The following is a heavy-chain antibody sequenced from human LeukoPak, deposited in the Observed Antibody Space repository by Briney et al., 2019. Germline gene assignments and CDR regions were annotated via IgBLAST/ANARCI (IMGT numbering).Heavy chain of an antibody. J-gene: IGHJ3*02. CDR3: ARELREHGVFDI. D-gene: IGHD1-26*01. CDR1: GFTFSSYG. CDR2: IYSDGST. V-gene: IGHV3-53*01. Sequence: GGTLRLSCAASGFTFSSYGMSWVRQAPGKGLEWVSEIYSDGSTYYAASVKGRFSISRDNSKNTVYLQMNSLRAEDTAVYYCARELREHGVFDIWGQGTMVTVSS.